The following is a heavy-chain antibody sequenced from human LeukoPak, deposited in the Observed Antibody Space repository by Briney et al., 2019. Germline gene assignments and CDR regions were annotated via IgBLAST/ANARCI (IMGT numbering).Heavy chain of an antibody. J-gene: IGHJ4*02. CDR2: ISGSGGST. CDR1: GFTFSSYA. CDR3: AKDPRVDDYGDYFFDY. Sequence: PGGSLRLSCAASGFTFSSYAMSWVRQAPGKGLEWVSAISGSGGSTYYADSVKGRFTISRDNSKNTLYLQMNSLRAEDTAVYYCAKDPRVDDYGDYFFDYWGQGTLVTVSS. D-gene: IGHD4-17*01. V-gene: IGHV3-23*01.